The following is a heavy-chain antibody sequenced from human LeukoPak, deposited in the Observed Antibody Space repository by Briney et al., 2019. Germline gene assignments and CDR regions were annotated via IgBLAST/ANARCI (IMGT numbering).Heavy chain of an antibody. Sequence: ASVKVSCKASGYTFTSYDINWVRQATGQGLEWMGWMNPNSGNTGYAQKFQGRVTMTRNTPISTAYMELSSLRSEDTAVYYCARVEDYYDSSGYFDWFDPWGQGTLVTVSS. D-gene: IGHD3-22*01. J-gene: IGHJ5*02. CDR2: MNPNSGNT. V-gene: IGHV1-8*01. CDR3: ARVEDYYDSSGYFDWFDP. CDR1: GYTFTSYD.